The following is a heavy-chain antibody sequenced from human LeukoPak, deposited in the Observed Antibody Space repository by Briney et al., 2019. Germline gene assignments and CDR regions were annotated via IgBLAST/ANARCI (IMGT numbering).Heavy chain of an antibody. D-gene: IGHD2-15*01. V-gene: IGHV4-61*02. Sequence: SQTLSLTCTVSGGSISSGSYYWSWIRQPAGKGLEWIGRIYTSGSTHYNPSLKSRVTISVDTSKNQFSLKLSSVTAADTAVYYCARALVVVVAANYMDVWGKGTTVTVSS. CDR1: GGSISSGSYY. J-gene: IGHJ6*03. CDR3: ARALVVVVAANYMDV. CDR2: IYTSGST.